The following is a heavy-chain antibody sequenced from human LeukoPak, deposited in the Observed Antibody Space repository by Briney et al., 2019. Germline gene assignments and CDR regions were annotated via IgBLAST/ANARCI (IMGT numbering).Heavy chain of an antibody. CDR2: IRQDGGEK. D-gene: IGHD3-3*01. Sequence: GGSLRLSCAASGIMFTTHWMNWVRQAPGKGLEWVASIRQDGGEKKYVDSVKGRFTISRDLARNSLFLQMNSLRAEDTAVYYCASAYASYDFWSGYENFDFWGQGTLVTVSS. CDR3: ASAYASYDFWSGYENFDF. CDR1: GIMFTTHW. V-gene: IGHV3-7*01. J-gene: IGHJ4*02.